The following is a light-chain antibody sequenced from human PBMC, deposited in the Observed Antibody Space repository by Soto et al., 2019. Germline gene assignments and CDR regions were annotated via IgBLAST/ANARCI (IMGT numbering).Light chain of an antibody. CDR3: LQYNNWWT. Sequence: EIVLTQSPATLSLSPGERATLSCRASQSVSSYLAWYQQKPGQAPRLLIYDASNRATGIPARFSGSGSGTDFTLTISRLEPEDFAVYYCLQYNNWWTFGQGTKVDIK. CDR1: QSVSSY. V-gene: IGKV3-11*01. J-gene: IGKJ1*01. CDR2: DAS.